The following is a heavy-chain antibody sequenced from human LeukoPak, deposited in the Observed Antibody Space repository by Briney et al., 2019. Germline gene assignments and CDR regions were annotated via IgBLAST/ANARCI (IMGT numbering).Heavy chain of an antibody. V-gene: IGHV1-24*01. Sequence: GASVKVSCKVSGYTLTELSMHWVRQAPGKGLEWMGGFDPKDGETIYAQKFQGRVTMTEDTSTDTAYMELSSLRSEDTAVYYCATCNPYYYGSRNLEELDYWGQGTLVTVSS. CDR2: FDPKDGET. J-gene: IGHJ4*02. CDR1: GYTLTELS. CDR3: ATCNPYYYGSRNLEELDY. D-gene: IGHD3-10*01.